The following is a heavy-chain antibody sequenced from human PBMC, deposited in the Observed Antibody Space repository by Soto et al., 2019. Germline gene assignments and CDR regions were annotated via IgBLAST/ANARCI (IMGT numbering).Heavy chain of an antibody. D-gene: IGHD1-7*01. V-gene: IGHV3-33*01. CDR1: GFTVSRHG. CDR3: AAATTWNFHFPY. J-gene: IGHJ4*02. CDR2: IWYDGSNR. Sequence: QVQMVESGGGVVQPGGSLRLSCAASGFTVSRHGMHWVRQAPGKGLEWVAVIWYDGSNRYYADSVKGRFTISKDNSKNTLYLEMNTLRPEDTAIYYCAAATTWNFHFPYWGQGTQGTVSS.